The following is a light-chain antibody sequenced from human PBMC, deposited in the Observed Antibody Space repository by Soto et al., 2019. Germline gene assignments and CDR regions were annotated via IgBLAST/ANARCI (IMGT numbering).Light chain of an antibody. Sequence: IVMPQSPATLSVSPGDGATLSCRASQSVDRNLAWYQQKHGQTPRLLMYGASTRPTGIPARFSGSVSGTEGTITIISLKPEDSAVYYCQQCNDWPLTFGGGTKVDIK. J-gene: IGKJ4*01. CDR3: QQCNDWPLT. CDR2: GAS. V-gene: IGKV3D-15*01. CDR1: QSVDRN.